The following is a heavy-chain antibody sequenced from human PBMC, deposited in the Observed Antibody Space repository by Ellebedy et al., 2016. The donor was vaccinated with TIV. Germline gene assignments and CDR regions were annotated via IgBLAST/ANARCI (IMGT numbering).Heavy chain of an antibody. Sequence: GESLKISXAASGFSVSSNSMSWVRQAPGKGLEWVSVISSGGTSYYADSVKGRFSISRDSSQNTLSLQMNGLRTEDTAVYYCARDWNGDSVIEDWGQGSLVIVSS. V-gene: IGHV3-53*01. D-gene: IGHD1-1*01. CDR2: ISSGGTS. CDR1: GFSVSSNS. CDR3: ARDWNGDSVIED. J-gene: IGHJ4*02.